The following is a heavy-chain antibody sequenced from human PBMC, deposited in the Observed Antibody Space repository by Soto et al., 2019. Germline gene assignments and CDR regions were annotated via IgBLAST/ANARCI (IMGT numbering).Heavy chain of an antibody. CDR3: ARDPTGGGGDLYFDY. Sequence: QVQLVQSGAEVKKPGSSVKVSCKASGGTFSSYAISWVRQAPGQGLEWMGGIIPIFGTANYAQKFKGRVTMTAAESTSTAYMERSSLRSEDTAVYYCARDPTGGGGDLYFDYWGQGTLVTVSS. V-gene: IGHV1-69*01. J-gene: IGHJ4*02. D-gene: IGHD3-16*01. CDR2: IIPIFGTA. CDR1: GGTFSSYA.